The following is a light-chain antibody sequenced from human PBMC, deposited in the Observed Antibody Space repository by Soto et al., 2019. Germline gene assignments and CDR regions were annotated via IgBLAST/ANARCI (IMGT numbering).Light chain of an antibody. CDR1: QSLLYSVTNKNY. CDR3: QQQYYSEWT. Sequence: DVVMTQSPDSLAVSLGERATINCRSSQSLLYSVTNKNYLAWYQQKPGQPPKMLIYWASSRQPGIPDRFRGSRSGTDFTLTITNLQAEDVAVYYCQQQYYSEWTFGQGTKLEI. J-gene: IGKJ1*01. V-gene: IGKV4-1*01. CDR2: WAS.